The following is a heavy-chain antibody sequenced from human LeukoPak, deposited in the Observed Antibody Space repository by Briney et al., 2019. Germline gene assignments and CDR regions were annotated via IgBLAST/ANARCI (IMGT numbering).Heavy chain of an antibody. CDR1: GFTFSSYT. Sequence: PGGSLRLSCAASGFTFSSYTMHWVSQIPGERPEWVSSISGDTTYIYYADSLKGRFTISRGNTNTSLFLQMNSLRAEDTATYFCARRGTDASFSFFDVWGQGTMVTVSS. J-gene: IGHJ3*01. V-gene: IGHV3-21*01. D-gene: IGHD1-1*01. CDR3: ARRGTDASFSFFDV. CDR2: ISGDTTYI.